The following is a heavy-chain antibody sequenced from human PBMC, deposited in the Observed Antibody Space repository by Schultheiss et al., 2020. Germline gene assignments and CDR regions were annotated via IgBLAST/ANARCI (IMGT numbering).Heavy chain of an antibody. V-gene: IGHV4-59*12. CDR2: IYYSGGT. Sequence: SQTLSLTCTVSGGSISSYYWSWIRQPPGKGLEWIGYIYYSGGTNYNPSLKSRVTISVDTSKNQFSLKLISVTAADTAVYYCARCRQNNWFDPWGQGTLVTVSS. CDR3: ARCRQNNWFDP. J-gene: IGHJ5*02. CDR1: GGSISSYY.